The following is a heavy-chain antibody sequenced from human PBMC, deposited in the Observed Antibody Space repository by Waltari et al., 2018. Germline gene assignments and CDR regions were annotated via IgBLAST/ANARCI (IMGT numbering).Heavy chain of an antibody. D-gene: IGHD3-16*01. Sequence: EPHLVESGGGLVKPGGSLGLSCEASGFMFSAYSMNWVRQAPGKGLEWVSSISASTSYIYYAASVEGRFTISRDNARNSLFLQMNSLRAEDTAVYYCAKDNFGMDVWGQGTTVTVS. CDR1: GFMFSAYS. J-gene: IGHJ6*02. CDR2: ISASTSYI. V-gene: IGHV3-21*01. CDR3: AKDNFGMDV.